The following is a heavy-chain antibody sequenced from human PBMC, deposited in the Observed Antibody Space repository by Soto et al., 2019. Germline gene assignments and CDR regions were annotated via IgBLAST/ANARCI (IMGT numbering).Heavy chain of an antibody. V-gene: IGHV1-69*02. CDR2: IIPILGIA. J-gene: IGHJ3*02. CDR1: GGTFSSYT. CDR3: ARGETYCGGDCSNAFDI. D-gene: IGHD2-21*02. Sequence: ASVKVSCKASGGTFSSYTISWVRQAPGQGLEWMGRIIPILGIANYAQKFQGRVTITADKSTSTAYMELSSLRSEDTAVYYCARGETYCGGDCSNAFDIWGQGTMVTVSS.